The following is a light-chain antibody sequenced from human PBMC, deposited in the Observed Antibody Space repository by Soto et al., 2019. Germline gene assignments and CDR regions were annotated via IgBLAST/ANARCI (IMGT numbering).Light chain of an antibody. CDR3: SSYRSSSTTYVI. Sequence: QSALTQPASVSGSPGQSITISCTGTSSDVGGYKYVSWYQQHPGKAPKLMIYEVSNRPSGVSNRFSGSKSGNTASLTISGLQAEDEADYYCSSYRSSSTTYVIFGGGTKLTVL. CDR2: EVS. CDR1: SSDVGGYKY. J-gene: IGLJ2*01. V-gene: IGLV2-14*01.